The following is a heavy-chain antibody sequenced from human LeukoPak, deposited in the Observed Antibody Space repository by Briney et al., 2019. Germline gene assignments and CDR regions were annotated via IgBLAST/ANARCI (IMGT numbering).Heavy chain of an antibody. Sequence: GGSLRLSCAASGLTFGIYGMAWVRQAPGKGLEWVSGISGSGDSTYYAASVKGRFTISRDNSKNTLYLQMNSLRADDTAVYYCAKDRGIWGRGTMVTVSS. J-gene: IGHJ3*02. V-gene: IGHV3-23*01. CDR1: GLTFGIYG. CDR2: ISGSGDST. CDR3: AKDRGI.